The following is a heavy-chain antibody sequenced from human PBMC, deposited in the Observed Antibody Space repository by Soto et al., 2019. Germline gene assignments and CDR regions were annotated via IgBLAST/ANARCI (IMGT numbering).Heavy chain of an antibody. Sequence: LRLSCAASGFTFDTYVMHWVRQAPGRGLEWVALIWYDGGNKYYADSVKGRFTISRDNSKNTLYLQMNSLRAEDTAVYYCARGARDFDYWGQGTLVTVSS. CDR2: IWYDGGNK. CDR1: GFTFDTYV. J-gene: IGHJ4*02. V-gene: IGHV3-33*01. CDR3: ARGARDFDY. D-gene: IGHD3-16*01.